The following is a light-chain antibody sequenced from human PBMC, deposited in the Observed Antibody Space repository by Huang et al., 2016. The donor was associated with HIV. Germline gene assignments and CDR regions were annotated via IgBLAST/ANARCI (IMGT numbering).Light chain of an antibody. Sequence: DIVMTQSPLSLPVTPGEPASISCRSNQSLLHESGHNYLDWYLQKPGQSPQLVIYLASTRDSGVPDRFTGSGSGTDFTLRINKVEAQDVGVYFCMQALQTPYTFGRGTKLEI. J-gene: IGKJ2*01. CDR1: QSLLHESGHNY. CDR2: LAS. CDR3: MQALQTPYT. V-gene: IGKV2-28*01.